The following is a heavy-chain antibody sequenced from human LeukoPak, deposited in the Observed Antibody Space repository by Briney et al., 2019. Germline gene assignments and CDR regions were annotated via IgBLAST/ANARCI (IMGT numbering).Heavy chain of an antibody. D-gene: IGHD6-19*01. V-gene: IGHV4-39*01. CDR2: IYYSGST. J-gene: IGHJ5*02. Sequence: SETLSLTCTVSGGSISSSSYYWGWIRQPPGKGLEWIGSIYYSGSTYYNPSLKSRVTISVDTSKNQFSLKLSSVTAADTAVYYCARPNSSGWSWGQGTLVTVSS. CDR3: ARPNSSGWS. CDR1: GGSISSSSYY.